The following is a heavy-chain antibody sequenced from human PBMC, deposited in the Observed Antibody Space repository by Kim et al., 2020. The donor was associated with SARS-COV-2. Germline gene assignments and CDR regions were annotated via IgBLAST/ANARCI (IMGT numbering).Heavy chain of an antibody. D-gene: IGHD3-10*01. CDR2: IYYSGST. CDR1: GGSISSSSYY. Sequence: SETLSLTCTVSGGSISSSSYYWGWIRQPPGKGLEWIGSIYYSGSTYYNPSLKSRVTISVDTSKNQFSLKLSSVTAADTAVYYCARQGPPPGAFDYWGQGTLVTVSS. V-gene: IGHV4-39*01. J-gene: IGHJ4*02. CDR3: ARQGPPPGAFDY.